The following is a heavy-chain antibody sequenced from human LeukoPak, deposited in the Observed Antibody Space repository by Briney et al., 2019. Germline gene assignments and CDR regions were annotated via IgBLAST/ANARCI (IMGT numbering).Heavy chain of an antibody. CDR2: ISYDGSNK. V-gene: IGHV3-30*03. CDR1: GFTFSSYG. Sequence: PGGSLRLSCAASGFTFSSYGMHWVRQAPGKGLEWVAVISYDGSNKYYADSVKGRFTISRDNSKNTLYLQMNSLRAEDTAVYYCASVVLLSGPWYWGQGTLVTASS. D-gene: IGHD4-23*01. CDR3: ASVVLLSGPWY. J-gene: IGHJ4*02.